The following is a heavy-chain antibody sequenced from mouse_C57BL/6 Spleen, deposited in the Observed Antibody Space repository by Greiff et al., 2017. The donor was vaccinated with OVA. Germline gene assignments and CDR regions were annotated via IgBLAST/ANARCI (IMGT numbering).Heavy chain of an antibody. Sequence: QVQLQQPGAELVKPGASVKMSCKASGYTFTSYWITWVKQRPGQGLEWIGDIYPGSGSTNYNEKFKSKATLTVDTSSSTAYMQLSSLTSEDSAVYYCARRGYYYGSSCGGGAMDYWGQGTSVTVSS. D-gene: IGHD1-1*01. CDR1: GYTFTSYW. CDR2: IYPGSGST. CDR3: ARRGYYYGSSCGGGAMDY. V-gene: IGHV1-55*01. J-gene: IGHJ4*01.